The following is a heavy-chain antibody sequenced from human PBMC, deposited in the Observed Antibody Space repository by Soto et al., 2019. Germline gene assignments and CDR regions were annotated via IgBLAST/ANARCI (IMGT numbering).Heavy chain of an antibody. CDR2: ISGSAGTT. D-gene: IGHD2-8*01. J-gene: IGHJ3*01. Sequence: EVQLSQSGGGWVQPGGSLRLSCSASGFIFASYAMSWVRQAPGKGLKWVSVISGSAGTTDYAGSVTGRFTISRDNSKNTLYLHMNSLKGEDTAVYYCAKNGPAYADAFDSWGQGTMVTVSS. V-gene: IGHV3-23*01. CDR3: AKNGPAYADAFDS. CDR1: GFIFASYA.